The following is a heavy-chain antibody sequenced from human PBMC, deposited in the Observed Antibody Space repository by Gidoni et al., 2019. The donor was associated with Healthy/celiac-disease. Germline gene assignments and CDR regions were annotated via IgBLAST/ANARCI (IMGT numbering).Heavy chain of an antibody. CDR1: GFTFSSYS. D-gene: IGHD5-18*01. V-gene: IGHV3-21*01. CDR3: ARDRGLDTAMPNWYFDL. CDR2: ISSSSSYI. J-gene: IGHJ2*01. Sequence: EVQLVESGGGLVKPGGSLRLSCAASGFTFSSYSMNWVRQAPGKGLEWVSSISSSSSYIYYADSVKGRFTISRDNAKNSLYLQMNSLRAEDTAVYYCARDRGLDTAMPNWYFDLWGRGTLVTVSS.